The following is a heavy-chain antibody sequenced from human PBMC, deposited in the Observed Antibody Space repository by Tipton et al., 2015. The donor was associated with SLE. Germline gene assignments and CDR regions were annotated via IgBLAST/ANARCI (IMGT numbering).Heavy chain of an antibody. J-gene: IGHJ5*02. D-gene: IGHD6-13*01. CDR1: GGSISSYY. CDR3: ARDGSSQGRQWFDP. V-gene: IGHV4-59*12. CDR2: IFYSGST. Sequence: TLSLTCTVSGGSISSYYWSWIRQPPGKGLEWIGDIFYSGSTNYNPSLLSRVTISVDTSKNHFSVRLKSVTAADTAVYYCARDGSSQGRQWFDPWGQGTLVTVSS.